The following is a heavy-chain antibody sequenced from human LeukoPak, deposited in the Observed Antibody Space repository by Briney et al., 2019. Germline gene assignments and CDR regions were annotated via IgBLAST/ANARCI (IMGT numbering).Heavy chain of an antibody. Sequence: SVKVSCKASGGTFSSYAISWVRQAPGQGLEWMGGIIPIFGTANYAQKFQGRVTITADESTSTAYMELSSLRSEDTAVYYCASNNSSGWYGTFDIWGQGTMVTVSS. D-gene: IGHD6-19*01. CDR2: IIPIFGTA. CDR3: ASNNSSGWYGTFDI. CDR1: GGTFSSYA. J-gene: IGHJ3*02. V-gene: IGHV1-69*01.